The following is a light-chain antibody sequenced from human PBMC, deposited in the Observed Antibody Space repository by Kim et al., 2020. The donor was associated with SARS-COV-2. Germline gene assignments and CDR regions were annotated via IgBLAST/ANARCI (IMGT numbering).Light chain of an antibody. CDR3: GTWDNNMSAGV. CDR2: DND. V-gene: IGLV1-51*01. CDR1: SSNIGKNY. Sequence: QSVLTQPPSVSAAPGQKVTISCSGSSSNIGKNYVSWYHQLPGTTPTLLIYDNDKRPSGIPDRFSGAKSGTSATLGITALQTGDEAVYYCGTWDNNMSAGVFGGGTQLTVL. J-gene: IGLJ2*01.